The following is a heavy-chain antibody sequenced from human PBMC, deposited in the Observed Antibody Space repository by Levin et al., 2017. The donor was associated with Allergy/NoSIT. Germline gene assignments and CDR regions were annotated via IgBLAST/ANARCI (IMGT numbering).Heavy chain of an antibody. J-gene: IGHJ4*02. D-gene: IGHD2-15*01. Sequence: SQTLSLTCTVSGGSISSSSYYWGWIRQPPGKGLEWIGSIYYSGSTYYNPSLKSRVTISVDTSKNQFSLKLSSVTAADTAVYYCARQRHYYCSGGSCYPLDYWGQGTLVTVSS. CDR1: GGSISSSSYY. V-gene: IGHV4-39*01. CDR2: IYYSGST. CDR3: ARQRHYYCSGGSCYPLDY.